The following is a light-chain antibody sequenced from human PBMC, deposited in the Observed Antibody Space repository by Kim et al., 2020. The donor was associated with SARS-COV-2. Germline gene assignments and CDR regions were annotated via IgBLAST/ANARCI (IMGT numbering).Light chain of an antibody. J-gene: IGKJ1*01. CDR1: QSISTN. Sequence: EIEMTQSPATLSVSLGEGVTLSCRASQSISTNLGWCQQKPGQAPRLLIYTASTRATGIPARFSGSGSGTEFTLTISRLQSEDFAVYSSQQYYVWTWTFGQGTTVDIK. CDR3: QQYYVWTWT. CDR2: TAS. V-gene: IGKV3-15*01.